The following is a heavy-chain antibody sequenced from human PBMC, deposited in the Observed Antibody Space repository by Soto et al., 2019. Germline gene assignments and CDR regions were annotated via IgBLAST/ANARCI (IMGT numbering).Heavy chain of an antibody. D-gene: IGHD3-22*01. CDR3: TTDPVTMIVVVPSSG. CDR1: GITCGNYS. V-gene: IGHV3-15*07. CDR2: IKSKTDGGTT. Sequence: RLTCAASGITCGNYSMNCVRQNTGKGLEWVGRIKSKTDGGTTDYAAPVKGRFTISRDDSKNTLYLQMNSLKTEDTAVYYCTTDPVTMIVVVPSSGWGQGTLVTVSS. J-gene: IGHJ4*02.